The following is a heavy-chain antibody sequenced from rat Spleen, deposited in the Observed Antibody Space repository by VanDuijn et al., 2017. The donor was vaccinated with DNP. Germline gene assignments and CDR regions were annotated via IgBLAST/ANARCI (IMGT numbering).Heavy chain of an antibody. J-gene: IGHJ2*01. CDR3: VREEEGVDY. CDR2: INKDSSIM. Sequence: EVKLVESGGGLVQPGRSLKLSCAASGLNFSDYWMGWVRRAPGKGLKWIGEINKDSSIMNYNPSLKDRFTISRDNAQNSLYLQMSDLGSEDTAIYYCVREEEGVDYWGQGVMVTVSS. V-gene: IGHV4-2*01. D-gene: IGHD1-11*01. CDR1: GLNFSDYW.